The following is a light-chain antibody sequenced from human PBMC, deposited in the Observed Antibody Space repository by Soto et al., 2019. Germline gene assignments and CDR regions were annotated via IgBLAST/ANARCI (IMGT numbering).Light chain of an antibody. J-gene: IGLJ1*01. CDR2: DVS. CDR3: CTFSGNYIYV. Sequence: QSALAQHRSVSGYPGQSVTISCTGTSSDVGAYNYVSWYLQHPGKAPKVMIYDVSKRLSGVPDRFSGSKSGNTASLTISGLQSEAEADYYCCTFSGNYIYVFGTGTTVTVL. CDR1: SSDVGAYNY. V-gene: IGLV2-11*01.